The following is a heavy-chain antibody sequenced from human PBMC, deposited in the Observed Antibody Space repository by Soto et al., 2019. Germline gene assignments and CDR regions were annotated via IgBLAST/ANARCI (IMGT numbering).Heavy chain of an antibody. D-gene: IGHD3-10*01. V-gene: IGHV4-31*03. CDR2: IYYSGST. CDR1: GGSISSGGYY. J-gene: IGHJ4*02. CDR3: AGGQSVAYDY. Sequence: SETLSLTCTVSGGSISSGGYYWSWIRQHLGKGLEWIGYIYYSGSTYYNPSLKSRVTISVDTSKNQFSLKLSSVTAADTAVYDCAGGQSVAYDYWGQGTLVTVSS.